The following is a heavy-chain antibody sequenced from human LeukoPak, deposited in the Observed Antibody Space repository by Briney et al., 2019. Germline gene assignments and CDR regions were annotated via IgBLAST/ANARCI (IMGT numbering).Heavy chain of an antibody. Sequence: GGSLRLSCAASEFIFSSYSMNWVRQTPGKGLEWVSFISSSGDYMYYADSLKGRFTISRDNAKNSLYLQMNSLRAEDTAVYYCASGRGSYYFDYWGQGTLVTVSS. CDR2: ISSSGDYM. CDR1: EFIFSSYS. J-gene: IGHJ4*02. V-gene: IGHV3-21*01. D-gene: IGHD6-6*01. CDR3: ASGRGSYYFDY.